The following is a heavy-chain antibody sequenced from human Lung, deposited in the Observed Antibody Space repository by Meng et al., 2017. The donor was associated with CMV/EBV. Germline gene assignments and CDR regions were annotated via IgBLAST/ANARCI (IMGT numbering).Heavy chain of an antibody. J-gene: IGHJ4*02. CDR2: IIPILGIA. Sequence: SVKVSCKASGGTFSSYAISWVRQAPGQGLEWMGGIIPILGIANYAQKFQGRVTITADKSTSTAYMELSSLRSEDTAVYYCARGTGYCSSTSCWGPDDPSYYFDYWGQGXLVTGSS. CDR3: ARGTGYCSSTSCWGPDDPSYYFDY. V-gene: IGHV1-69*10. D-gene: IGHD2-2*01. CDR1: GGTFSSYA.